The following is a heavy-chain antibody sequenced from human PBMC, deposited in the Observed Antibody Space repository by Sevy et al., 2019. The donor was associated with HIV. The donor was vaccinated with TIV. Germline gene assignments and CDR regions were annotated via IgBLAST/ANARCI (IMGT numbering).Heavy chain of an antibody. J-gene: IGHJ4*02. D-gene: IGHD1-1*01. CDR3: ARDTTTTFFYDY. V-gene: IGHV3-11*01. CDR2: ISSSGSTI. Sequence: GGSLRLSCAASGFTFSDYYMSWIRQAPGKGLEWVSYISSSGSTIYYADSVKGRFTISRDNAKNSLYPQMNSLRAEDTAVYYCARDTTTTFFYDYWGQGTLVTVSS. CDR1: GFTFSDYY.